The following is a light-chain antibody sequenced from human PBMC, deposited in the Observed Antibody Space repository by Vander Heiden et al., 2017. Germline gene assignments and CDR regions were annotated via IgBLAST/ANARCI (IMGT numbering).Light chain of an antibody. V-gene: IGLV2-11*01. J-gene: IGLJ2*01. Sequence: QSALTQPRSVSGSPGHSVTISCTGTSNDVGNYQYVSWFQQLPGRAPQVMIFDVSRRPSGVPDRFSGSKSGNTASLTISGLQPEDEADYYCFSYAGSYTLLFGGGTKLTVL. CDR1: SNDVGNYQY. CDR2: DVS. CDR3: FSYAGSYTLL.